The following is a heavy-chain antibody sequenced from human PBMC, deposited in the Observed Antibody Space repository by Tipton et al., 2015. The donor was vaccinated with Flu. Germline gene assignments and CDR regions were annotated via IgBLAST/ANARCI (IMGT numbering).Heavy chain of an antibody. J-gene: IGHJ4*02. CDR2: ISSDGSHD. D-gene: IGHD3-16*01. Sequence: SLRLSCATSGFTFTTYALHWVRQAPGKGLEWVAVISSDGSHDFYADSVKGRFTISRDNSKNTLNLQMNSLRVEDTAVYYCAKDKPYTGAYWGQGTLVTVSS. CDR1: GFTFTTYA. V-gene: IGHV3-30*01. CDR3: AKDKPYTGAY.